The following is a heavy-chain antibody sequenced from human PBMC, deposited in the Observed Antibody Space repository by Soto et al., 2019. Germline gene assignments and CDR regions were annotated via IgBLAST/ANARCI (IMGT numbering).Heavy chain of an antibody. J-gene: IGHJ6*03. CDR3: ARGSGYDFWSGTPQSAHYYYYMDV. V-gene: IGHV3-66*01. CDR1: GFTVSSNY. Sequence: GGSLRLSCAASGFTVSSNYMSWVRQAPGKGLEWVSVIYSGGSTYYADSVKGRFTISRDNSKNTLYLQMNSLRAEDTAVYYCARGSGYDFWSGTPQSAHYYYYMDVWGKGTTVTVSS. D-gene: IGHD3-3*01. CDR2: IYSGGST.